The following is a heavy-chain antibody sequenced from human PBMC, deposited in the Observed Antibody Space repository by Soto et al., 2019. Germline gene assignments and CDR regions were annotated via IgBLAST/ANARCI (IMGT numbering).Heavy chain of an antibody. CDR2: FDPEDGET. D-gene: IGHD3-10*01. CDR3: ATDDYYGSGFDY. CDR1: GYTLTELS. Sequence: ASVKVSCKVSGYTLTELSMHWVRQAPGKGLEWMGGFDPEDGETIYAQKFQGRVTMTEDTSTDTAYMKLSSLGSEDTAVYYCATDDYYGSGFDYWGQGTLVTVSS. J-gene: IGHJ4*02. V-gene: IGHV1-24*01.